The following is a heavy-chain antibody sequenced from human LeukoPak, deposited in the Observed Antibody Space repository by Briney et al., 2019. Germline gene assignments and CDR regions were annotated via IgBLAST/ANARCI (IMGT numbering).Heavy chain of an antibody. CDR3: AKALDSSGFDY. CDR2: ISGSGGST. V-gene: IGHV3-23*01. Sequence: GGSLRLSCAASGFTFSSYWMSWVRQAPGKGLEWVSAISGSGGSTYYADSVKGRFTISRDNSKNTLYLQMNSLRAEDTAVYSCAKALDSSGFDYWGQGTLVTASS. J-gene: IGHJ4*02. CDR1: GFTFSSYW. D-gene: IGHD3-22*01.